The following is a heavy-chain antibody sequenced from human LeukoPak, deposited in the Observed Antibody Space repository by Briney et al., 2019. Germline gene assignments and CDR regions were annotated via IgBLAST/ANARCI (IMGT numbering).Heavy chain of an antibody. V-gene: IGHV4-61*02. Sequence: PSETLSLTCTVSGGSVSSGSYYWSWIRQPAGKGLEWIGRIYTGGTTNYNPSLKSRVTISVDTSKNQFSLKLSSVTAADTAVYYCARTVLTYYYDSSGYTNWFDPWGQGTLVTVSS. D-gene: IGHD3-22*01. J-gene: IGHJ5*02. CDR1: GGSVSSGSYY. CDR3: ARTVLTYYYDSSGYTNWFDP. CDR2: IYTGGTT.